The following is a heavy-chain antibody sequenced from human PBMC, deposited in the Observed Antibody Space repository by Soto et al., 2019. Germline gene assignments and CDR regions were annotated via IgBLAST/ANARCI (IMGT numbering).Heavy chain of an antibody. J-gene: IGHJ6*02. D-gene: IGHD3-10*01. CDR2: IWYDGSNK. CDR1: GFTFSSYG. V-gene: IGHV3-33*01. CDR3: ARDLITMVREDYYGMDV. Sequence: QVQLVESGGGVVQPGRSLRLSCAASGFTFSSYGMHWVRQAPGKGLEWVAVIWYDGSNKYYADSVKGRFTISRDNSKNTLYLQMNSLRAEDTAVYYCARDLITMVREDYYGMDVWGQGTTVTVSS.